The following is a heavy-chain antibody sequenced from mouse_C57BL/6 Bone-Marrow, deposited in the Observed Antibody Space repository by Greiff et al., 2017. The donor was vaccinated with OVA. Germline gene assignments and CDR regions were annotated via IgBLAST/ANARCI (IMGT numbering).Heavy chain of an antibody. CDR1: GYAFSSSW. V-gene: IGHV1-82*01. D-gene: IGHD2-2*01. CDR3: ARDGYVYFDV. J-gene: IGHJ1*03. Sequence: QVQLKESGPELVKPGASVKISCKASGYAFSSSWMNWVKQRPGKGLEWIGRIYPGDGDTNYNGKFKGKATLTADKSSSTAYMQLSSLTSEDSAVYFCARDGYVYFDVWGTGTTVTVSS. CDR2: IYPGDGDT.